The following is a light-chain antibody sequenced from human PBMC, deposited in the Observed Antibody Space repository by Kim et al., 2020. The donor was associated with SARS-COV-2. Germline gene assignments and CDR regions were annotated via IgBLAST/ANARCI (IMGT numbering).Light chain of an antibody. CDR3: QTWGTGIVV. V-gene: IGLV4-69*01. CDR1: SGHSSYA. Sequence: SGSLGASVKLTCTLSSGHSSYAIAWHQQQPEKGPRYLMKLNSDGSHSKGDGIPDRFSGSSSGAERYLTISSLQSEDEADYYCQTWGTGIVVFGGG. CDR2: LNSDGSH. J-gene: IGLJ2*01.